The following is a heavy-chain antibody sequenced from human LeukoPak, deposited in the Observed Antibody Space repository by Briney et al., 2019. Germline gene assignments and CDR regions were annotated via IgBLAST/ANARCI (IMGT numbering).Heavy chain of an antibody. Sequence: GGSLRLSCAASGFTFTSYAMSWVRQAPGKGLEWVSSISDTGGSTYYADSVKGRFTISRDNSKNTLYLQMNSLRAEDTAVYYCAKGRGPFYDSSGYYYGYFDYWGQGTLVTVSS. V-gene: IGHV3-23*01. CDR2: ISDTGGST. D-gene: IGHD3-22*01. CDR3: AKGRGPFYDSSGYYYGYFDY. CDR1: GFTFTSYA. J-gene: IGHJ4*02.